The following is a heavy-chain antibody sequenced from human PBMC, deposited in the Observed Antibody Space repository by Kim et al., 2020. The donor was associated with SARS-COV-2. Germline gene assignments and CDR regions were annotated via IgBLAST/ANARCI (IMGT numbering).Heavy chain of an antibody. CDR3: AKAVLRGVNYYYYGMDV. V-gene: IGHV3-30*18. CDR1: GFTFNTYG. J-gene: IGHJ6*02. D-gene: IGHD3-10*01. Sequence: GGSLILSCAASGFTFNTYGMYWVRQAPGKGLEWVAVISYDGSNKYYADSVKGRFTISRDNSKNTLYLQMNSLRAEDTAVYYCAKAVLRGVNYYYYGMDVWGQGTTVTVSS. CDR2: ISYDGSNK.